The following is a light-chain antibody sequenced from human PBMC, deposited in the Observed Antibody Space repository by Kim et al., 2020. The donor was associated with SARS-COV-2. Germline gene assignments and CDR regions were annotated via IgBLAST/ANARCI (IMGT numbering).Light chain of an antibody. CDR2: ELN. CDR3: CYYEGTVV. Sequence: QSALTQPASVSGSPGQSITISCTGASSDVVSWYQHPPGQPHTLIVFELNKRASHISNPVSGSHSSNTASVTMACLTVSGVADYYCCYYEGTVVFGG. CDR1: SSDV. J-gene: IGLJ2*01. V-gene: IGLV2-23*02.